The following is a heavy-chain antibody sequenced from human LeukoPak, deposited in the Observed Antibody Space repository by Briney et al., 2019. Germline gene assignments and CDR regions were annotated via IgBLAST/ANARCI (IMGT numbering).Heavy chain of an antibody. CDR2: IYYSGST. V-gene: IGHV4-59*01. CDR3: ARGRAAAGTFDY. CDR1: GGSISSYY. J-gene: IGHJ4*02. D-gene: IGHD6-13*01. Sequence: SETLSLTCTVSGGSISSYYWGWIRQPPGKGLEWIGYIYYSGSTNYNPSLKSRVTISVDTSKNQFSLKLSSVTAADTAVYYCARGRAAAGTFDYWGQGTLVTVSS.